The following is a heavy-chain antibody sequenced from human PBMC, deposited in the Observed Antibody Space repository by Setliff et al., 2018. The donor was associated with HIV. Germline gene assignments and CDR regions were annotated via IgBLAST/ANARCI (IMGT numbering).Heavy chain of an antibody. CDR1: GYTFTSYA. CDR2: INAGNGNI. CDR3: ARDAPTRSVREKGLDM. Sequence: ASVKVSCKASGYTFTSYAMHWVRQAPGQRLEWMGWINAGNGNIKYSQKFQDRLTMTGDTSATTAYMELSSLRSEDTAVYYCARDAPTRSVREKGLDMWGQGTLVTVSS. D-gene: IGHD2-15*01. J-gene: IGHJ3*02. V-gene: IGHV1-3*01.